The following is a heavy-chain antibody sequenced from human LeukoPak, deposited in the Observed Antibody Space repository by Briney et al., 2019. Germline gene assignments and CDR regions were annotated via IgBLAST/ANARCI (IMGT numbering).Heavy chain of an antibody. CDR3: ARTGGSYPYYFEY. D-gene: IGHD1-26*01. V-gene: IGHV3-48*03. J-gene: IGHJ4*02. CDR2: ISSSDSTI. CDR1: GFIFRSYE. Sequence: GGSLRLSCAASGFIFRSYEMNWVRQAPGKGLEWVSYISSSDSTIYYADSVKGRFTLSRDNAKNSLYLQMNSLRAEDTAVYYCARTGGSYPYYFEYWGQGTLVTVSS.